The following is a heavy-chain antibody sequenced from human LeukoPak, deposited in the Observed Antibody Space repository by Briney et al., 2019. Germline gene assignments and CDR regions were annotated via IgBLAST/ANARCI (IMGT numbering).Heavy chain of an antibody. D-gene: IGHD6-13*01. Sequence: SETLSLTCTVSGGSVSSGSYYWSWIRQPPGKGLEWIGYIYYSGSTNYNPSLKSRVTISVDTSKNQFSLKLGSVTAADTAVYYCHGRAAAGGDYWGQGTLVTVSS. J-gene: IGHJ4*02. CDR3: HGRAAAGGDY. V-gene: IGHV4-61*01. CDR1: GGSVSSGSYY. CDR2: IYYSGST.